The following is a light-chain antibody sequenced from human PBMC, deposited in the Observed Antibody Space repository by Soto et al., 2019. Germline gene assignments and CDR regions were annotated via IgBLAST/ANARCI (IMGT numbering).Light chain of an antibody. Sequence: SVLTQPPSASGPPGQRVTISCSGRASNIGSNFVSWYQVVPGTAPKLLIYTNSHRPSGVPDRFSGSRSGTSASLDISGLQSDDEADYFCATWDDNVNGPVFGGGTKVTVL. CDR1: ASNIGSNF. J-gene: IGLJ2*01. CDR2: TNS. V-gene: IGLV1-44*01. CDR3: ATWDDNVNGPV.